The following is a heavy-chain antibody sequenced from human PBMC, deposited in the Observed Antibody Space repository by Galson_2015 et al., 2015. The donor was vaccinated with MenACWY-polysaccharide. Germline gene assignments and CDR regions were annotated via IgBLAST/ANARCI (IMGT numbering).Heavy chain of an antibody. Sequence: SLRLSCAASGFTFGDYAMAWFRQAPGKGLEWVGFIRCKASGETTGYAASVKGRFTISRDDSKSTAYLQMNRLQTEDTGTYYCTRDRPIDYWGQGTLVTVSS. CDR1: GFTFGDYA. CDR3: TRDRPIDY. CDR2: IRCKASGETT. J-gene: IGHJ4*02. V-gene: IGHV3-49*03.